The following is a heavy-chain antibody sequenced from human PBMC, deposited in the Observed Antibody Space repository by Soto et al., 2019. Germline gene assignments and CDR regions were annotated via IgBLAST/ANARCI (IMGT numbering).Heavy chain of an antibody. V-gene: IGHV4-59*01. J-gene: IGHJ4*02. CDR3: ARDGAVAGTYNL. CDR1: GGSISSYY. D-gene: IGHD6-19*01. Sequence: SETLSLTCTVSGGSISSYYWSWIRQPPGKGLEWIGYIYYSGSTNYNPSLKSRVTISVDTSKNQFSLKLSSVTAADTAVYYCARDGAVAGTYNLWGQGTLVTVSS. CDR2: IYYSGST.